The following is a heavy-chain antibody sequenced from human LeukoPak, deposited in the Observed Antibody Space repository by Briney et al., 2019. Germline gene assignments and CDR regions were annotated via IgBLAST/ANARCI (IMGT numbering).Heavy chain of an antibody. CDR2: IYYSGST. D-gene: IGHD2-2*01. J-gene: IGHJ4*02. Sequence: SETLSLTCTVSGGSIISSDYHWGWIRQPPGKGLEWIGNIYYSGSTYYNPSLKSRVTISVDRYENQFSLKLSSVTAADTAVYYCARDYCTTTSCSYSDYWGQGTLVTVSS. CDR1: GGSIISSDYH. V-gene: IGHV4-39*07. CDR3: ARDYCTTTSCSYSDY.